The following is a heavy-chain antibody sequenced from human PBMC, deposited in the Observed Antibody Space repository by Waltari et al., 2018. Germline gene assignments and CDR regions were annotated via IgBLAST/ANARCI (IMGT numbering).Heavy chain of an antibody. D-gene: IGHD6-19*01. CDR3: ATHSSGWNYYYYGMDV. V-gene: IGHV4-39*01. J-gene: IGHJ6*02. Sequence: QLQLQESGPGLVKPSETLSLTCTVSGGSIRSSSYYWGSIRPPPGKGLEWIGSMYYSGRTYYNPSLKSRVTISVDTSKNQFSLTLSSVTATDTAVYYCATHSSGWNYYYYGMDVWGQGTTVTVSS. CDR2: MYYSGRT. CDR1: GGSIRSSSYY.